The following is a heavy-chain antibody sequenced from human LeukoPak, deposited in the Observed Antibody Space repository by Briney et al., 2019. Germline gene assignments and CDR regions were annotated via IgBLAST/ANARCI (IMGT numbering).Heavy chain of an antibody. J-gene: IGHJ4*02. CDR3: AKGSSGWPYYFDY. V-gene: IGHV3-23*01. CDR2: IDSSAANT. D-gene: IGHD6-19*01. CDR1: DFTFSGYW. Sequence: GGSLRLSCAASDFTFSGYWMNWVRQAPGKGLEWVSSIDSSAANTYYEDPVKGRFSISRDNYKNTLFLQMNSLRAEDTAVYYCAKGSSGWPYYFDYWGQGTLVTVSS.